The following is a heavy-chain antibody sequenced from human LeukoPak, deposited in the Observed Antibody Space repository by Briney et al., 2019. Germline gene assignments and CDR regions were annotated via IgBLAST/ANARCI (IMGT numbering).Heavy chain of an antibody. D-gene: IGHD4-17*01. J-gene: IGHJ3*02. Sequence: GALRLSCAASGFTFSSYAMSWVRQAPGKGLEWVSAISGSGGSTYYADSVKGRFTISRDNSKNTLCLQMNSLRAEDTAVYYCARDPNGDYIGAFDMWGPGTMVTVSS. CDR2: ISGSGGST. CDR3: ARDPNGDYIGAFDM. CDR1: GFTFSSYA. V-gene: IGHV3-23*01.